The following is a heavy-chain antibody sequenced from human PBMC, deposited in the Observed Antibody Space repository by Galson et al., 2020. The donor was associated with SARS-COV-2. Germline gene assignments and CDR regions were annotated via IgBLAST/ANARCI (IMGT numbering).Heavy chain of an antibody. V-gene: IGHV3-23*01. Sequence: LSLTCAASGFTFSSYAMSWVRQAPGKGLEWVSAISGSGGSTYYADSVKGRFTISRDNSKNTLYLQMNSLRAEDTAVYYCANVPQGDSYYGSGSFDYWGQGTLVTVSS. J-gene: IGHJ4*02. D-gene: IGHD3-10*01. CDR1: GFTFSSYA. CDR2: ISGSGGST. CDR3: ANVPQGDSYYGSGSFDY.